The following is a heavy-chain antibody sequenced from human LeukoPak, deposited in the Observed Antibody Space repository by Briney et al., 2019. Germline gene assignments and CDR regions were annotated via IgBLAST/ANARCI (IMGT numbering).Heavy chain of an antibody. D-gene: IGHD3-16*02. J-gene: IGHJ4*02. Sequence: SGGSLRLSCAASGFTFSSYGMNWVRQAPGKGLEWVSSISTSRSDIYYADSVKGRFTISRDNAKNSLYLQMNSLRAEDTAVYYCARDSYYDYVWGSYRSSALDYWGQGTLVTVSS. CDR2: ISTSRSDI. CDR1: GFTFSSYG. CDR3: ARDSYYDYVWGSYRSSALDY. V-gene: IGHV3-21*01.